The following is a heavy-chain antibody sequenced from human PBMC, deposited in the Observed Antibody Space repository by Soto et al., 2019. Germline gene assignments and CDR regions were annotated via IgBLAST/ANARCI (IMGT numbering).Heavy chain of an antibody. J-gene: IGHJ4*02. Sequence: QVQLQQWGAGLLKPSETLSLTCAVYGGSFSGYYWSWIRQPPGKGPEWIGEIHHSGSTNYKPSLKNRVTISVDTSKHQFSLKLSYVTAADTAVYYCASTAQIENQLELLVDYWGQGTLVTVSS. CDR3: ASTAQIENQLELLVDY. D-gene: IGHD1-1*01. V-gene: IGHV4-34*01. CDR2: IHHSGST. CDR1: GGSFSGYY.